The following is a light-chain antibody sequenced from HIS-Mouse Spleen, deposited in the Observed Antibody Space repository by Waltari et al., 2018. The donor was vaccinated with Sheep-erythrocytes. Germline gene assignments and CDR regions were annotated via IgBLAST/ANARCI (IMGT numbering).Light chain of an antibody. CDR2: EVS. J-gene: IGLJ3*02. Sequence: QSALTQPPSASGSPGQSVTISCTGTSSDVGGYNYVSWYQQHPGKAPKRLIYEVSKRPSGAPDRFPGSKSGNTASLTVSGLQAEDEADYYCSSYAGSNNWVFGGGTKLTVL. CDR1: SSDVGGYNY. V-gene: IGLV2-8*01. CDR3: SSYAGSNNWV.